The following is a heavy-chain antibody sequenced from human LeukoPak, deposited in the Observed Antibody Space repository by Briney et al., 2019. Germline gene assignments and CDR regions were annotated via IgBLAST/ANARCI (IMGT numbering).Heavy chain of an antibody. CDR1: GYNFTNYW. Sequence: GESLKISCKGAGYNFTNYWIGWVRQMPGKGLEWMGIIYGADSDTRYSPSFQGQVTISADKSISTAYLQWSSLKASDTATYYCARVSPRPGCFAPWGQEPWSPSPQ. J-gene: IGHJ5*02. CDR2: IYGADSDT. D-gene: IGHD6-6*01. CDR3: ARVSPRPGCFAP. V-gene: IGHV5-51*01.